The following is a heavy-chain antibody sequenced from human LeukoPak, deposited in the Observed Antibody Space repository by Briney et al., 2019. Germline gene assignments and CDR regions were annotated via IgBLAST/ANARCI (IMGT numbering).Heavy chain of an antibody. J-gene: IGHJ6*03. Sequence: PSETLSLTCTVSGGSISSSNYYWGWIRQPPGKGLEWIGSIYYNGSTYYNPSLKSRVIISVDTSKNQFSLKLSSVTAADTAVFYCARHKMVRGIGYYYYMDVWGKGTTVTISS. CDR2: IYYNGST. CDR1: GGSISSSNYY. CDR3: ARHKMVRGIGYYYYMDV. D-gene: IGHD3-10*01. V-gene: IGHV4-39*01.